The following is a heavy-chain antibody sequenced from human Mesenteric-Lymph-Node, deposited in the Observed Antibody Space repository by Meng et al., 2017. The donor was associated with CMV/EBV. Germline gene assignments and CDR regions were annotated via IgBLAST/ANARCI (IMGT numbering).Heavy chain of an antibody. V-gene: IGHV3-30*19. D-gene: IGHD3-10*01. CDR2: ISYDGGNE. CDR3: ARGDYGSSYGMDV. Sequence: GESLKISCAASGFTFSSYGMHWVRQAPGKGLEWVGVISYDGGNEYYADSVRGRFTISRDNSKNTLYLQMNSLRADDTAVYYCARGDYGSSYGMDVWGQGTTVTVSS. J-gene: IGHJ6*02. CDR1: GFTFSSYG.